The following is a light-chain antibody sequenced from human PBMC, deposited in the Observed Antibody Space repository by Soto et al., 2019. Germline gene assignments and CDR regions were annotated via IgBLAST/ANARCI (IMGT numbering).Light chain of an antibody. CDR2: EVS. Sequence: QSALTQPPSASGSPGQSVTISCTGTSSDVGGYNYVSWYQQHPGKAPKLMIYEVSKRPSGVPDRFSGSKSGNTASLTVSGLQAEDEADYYCSSYAGSNNRVFGTGTKLTFL. V-gene: IGLV2-8*01. CDR1: SSDVGGYNY. J-gene: IGLJ1*01. CDR3: SSYAGSNNRV.